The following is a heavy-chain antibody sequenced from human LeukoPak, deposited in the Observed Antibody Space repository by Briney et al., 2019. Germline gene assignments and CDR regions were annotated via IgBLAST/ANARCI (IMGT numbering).Heavy chain of an antibody. J-gene: IGHJ5*02. CDR1: GYSFTSYW. CDR2: IYPGDSDT. D-gene: IGHD3-10*01. CDR3: ARHPRFGELDNWFDP. Sequence: GESLKISCKGSGYSFTSYWIGWVRQMPGKGLEWMGIIYPGDSDTRYSPSFQGQVTISADKSISTAYLQWSSLKASDTAMYYCARHPRFGELDNWFDPWGQGTLVTVSS. V-gene: IGHV5-51*01.